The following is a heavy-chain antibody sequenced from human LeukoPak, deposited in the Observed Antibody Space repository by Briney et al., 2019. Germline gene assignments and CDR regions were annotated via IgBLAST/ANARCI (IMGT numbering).Heavy chain of an antibody. Sequence: PGGSLRLSCAGSGFSFSPYSMNWLRQAPGKGLEWVSYIDSSSGTIYYADSVRGRFTISGDNAKNSLYLQMNSLRAEDTAVYYCATFEVDFDWFRPPLYGMDVWGQGTTVTVSS. CDR1: GFSFSPYS. CDR3: ATFEVDFDWFRPPLYGMDV. J-gene: IGHJ6*02. D-gene: IGHD3-9*01. CDR2: IDSSSGTI. V-gene: IGHV3-48*01.